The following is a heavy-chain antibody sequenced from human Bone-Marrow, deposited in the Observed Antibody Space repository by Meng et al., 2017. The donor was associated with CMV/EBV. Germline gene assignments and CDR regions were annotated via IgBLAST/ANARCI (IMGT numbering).Heavy chain of an antibody. CDR1: GGSISSSSNY. J-gene: IGHJ3*02. Sequence: SETLSLTCTVSGGSISSSSNYWGWIRQPPGKGLEWIGSIYYSGSTYYNPSLKSRVTRSVDTSKNQYPLKLSSVTAADTAVYYGSREMKCYDILSGYQPAALDIWGQGTMVTVSS. CDR3: SREMKCYDILSGYQPAALDI. CDR2: IYYSGST. D-gene: IGHD3-9*01. V-gene: IGHV4-39*06.